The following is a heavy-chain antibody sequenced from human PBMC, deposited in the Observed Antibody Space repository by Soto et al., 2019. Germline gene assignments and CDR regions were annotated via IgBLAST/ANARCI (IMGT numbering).Heavy chain of an antibody. CDR3: ARERPDGSRLDP. V-gene: IGHV4-30-4*01. Sequence: QVQLQESGPGLVKPSQTLSLTCTVSGGSISSVDYYWRWIRQPPRKGLGWIGYIDYSGSTYYNPSLKSRVTISVDTSRNQFSLKLSSVTAADTAVYYCARERPDGSRLDPWGQGTLVTVSS. CDR2: IDYSGST. CDR1: GGSISSVDYY. J-gene: IGHJ5*02. D-gene: IGHD6-13*01.